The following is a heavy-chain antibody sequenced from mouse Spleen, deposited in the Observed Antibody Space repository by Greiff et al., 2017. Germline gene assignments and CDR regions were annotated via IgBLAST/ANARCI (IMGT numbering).Heavy chain of an antibody. CDR3: ARRDDGSYGY. D-gene: IGHD1-1*02. CDR1: GFTFSSYT. Sequence: EVQLQESGGGLVKPGGSLKLSCAASGFTFSSYTMSWVRQPPAKRLEWVATISSDGGNTSYPDSVKGRFTISRDNARNTLYLQMSSLRSEDTAMYYCARRDDGSYGYWGQGTTLTVSS. J-gene: IGHJ2*01. CDR2: ISSDGGNT. V-gene: IGHV5-9*04.